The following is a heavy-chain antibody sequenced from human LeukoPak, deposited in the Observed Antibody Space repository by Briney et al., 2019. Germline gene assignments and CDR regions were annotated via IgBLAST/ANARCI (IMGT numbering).Heavy chain of an antibody. J-gene: IGHJ3*02. CDR3: ARELVYYDRSGYHLSDAFDI. Sequence: GGSLRLSCAASGFTFSSYWMSWVRQAPGKGLEWVANIKQDGSEKYYVDSVKGRFTISRDNAKNSVYLQMNSLRAEDTAVYYCARELVYYDRSGYHLSDAFDIWGQGTLVTVSS. D-gene: IGHD3-22*01. CDR2: IKQDGSEK. V-gene: IGHV3-7*01. CDR1: GFTFSSYW.